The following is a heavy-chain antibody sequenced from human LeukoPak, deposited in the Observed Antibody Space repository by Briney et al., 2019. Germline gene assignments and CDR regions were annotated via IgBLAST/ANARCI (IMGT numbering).Heavy chain of an antibody. CDR3: ARRWAARRAFDI. CDR1: GGSFSGYY. D-gene: IGHD6-6*01. J-gene: IGHJ3*02. V-gene: IGHV4-34*01. CDR2: INHSGST. Sequence: SETLSLTCAVYGGSFSGYYWTWIRQPPGKGLEWIGEINHSGSTTYKPSLKSRVTISVDTSKNHFSLRLTSVTAADTAVYYCARRWAARRAFDIWGQGTMVTVSS.